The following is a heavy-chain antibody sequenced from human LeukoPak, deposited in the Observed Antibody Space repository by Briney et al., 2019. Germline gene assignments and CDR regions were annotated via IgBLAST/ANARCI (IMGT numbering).Heavy chain of an antibody. Sequence: SETLSLTCTVSGGSISSYYWSWIRQPPGKGLEWIGYIYDSGSTNYNPSLKSRVTISVDTSKNQFSLKLSSVTAADTSVYYCASLGSGYSYGTLFDYWGQGTLVTVSS. D-gene: IGHD5-18*01. V-gene: IGHV4-59*01. CDR2: IYDSGST. CDR1: GGSISSYY. CDR3: ASLGSGYSYGTLFDY. J-gene: IGHJ4*02.